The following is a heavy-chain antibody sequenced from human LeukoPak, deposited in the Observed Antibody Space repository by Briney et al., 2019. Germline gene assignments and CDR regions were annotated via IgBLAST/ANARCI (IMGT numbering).Heavy chain of an antibody. V-gene: IGHV3-13*01. CDR1: GFTFDDYA. Sequence: GGSLRLSCAASGFTFDDYAMHWVRQAPGKGLEWVSAIGTAGDTYYPGSVKGRFTISRENAKNSLYLQMNSLRAGDTAVYYCARGLGDSSGYYGGPFDYWGQGTLVTVSS. J-gene: IGHJ4*02. CDR2: IGTAGDT. CDR3: ARGLGDSSGYYGGPFDY. D-gene: IGHD3-22*01.